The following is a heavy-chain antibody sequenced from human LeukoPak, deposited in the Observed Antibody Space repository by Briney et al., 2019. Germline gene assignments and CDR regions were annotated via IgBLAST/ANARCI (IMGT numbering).Heavy chain of an antibody. D-gene: IGHD3-22*01. V-gene: IGHV4-39*01. J-gene: IGHJ4*02. Sequence: RSSETLSLTFTVSGGSISSSSYYWGWIRQPPGKGLEWIGSIYYSGSTYYNPSLKSRVTISVDTSKNQFSLKLSSVTAADTAVYYCARLRTYYYDSSGYTIDYWGQGTLVTVSS. CDR3: ARLRTYYYDSSGYTIDY. CDR1: GGSISSSSYY. CDR2: IYYSGST.